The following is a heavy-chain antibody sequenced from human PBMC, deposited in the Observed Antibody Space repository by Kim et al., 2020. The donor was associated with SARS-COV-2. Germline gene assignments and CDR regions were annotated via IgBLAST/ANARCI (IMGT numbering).Heavy chain of an antibody. CDR1: GFTFSSYS. Sequence: GGSLRLSCAASGFTFSSYSMNWVRQAPGKGLEWVSSISSSSSYIYYADSVKGRFTISRDNAKNSLYLQMNSLRAEDTAVYYCARDERRRGFDPWGQGTLGTVSS. CDR2: ISSSSSYI. CDR3: ARDERRRGFDP. J-gene: IGHJ5*02. V-gene: IGHV3-21*01.